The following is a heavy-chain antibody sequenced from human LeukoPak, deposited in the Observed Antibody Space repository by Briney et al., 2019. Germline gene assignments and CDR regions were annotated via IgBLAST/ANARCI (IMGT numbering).Heavy chain of an antibody. CDR2: ISCDGSNK. J-gene: IGHJ4*02. CDR3: AKGGSEAAAGTGFDY. V-gene: IGHV3-30*18. D-gene: IGHD6-13*01. Sequence: PGGSLRLSCAASGFTFSSYGMHWVRQAPGKGLEWVAVISCDGSNKYYADSVKGRFTISRDNSKNTLYLQMNSLRAEDTAVYYCAKGGSEAAAGTGFDYWGQGTLVTVSS. CDR1: GFTFSSYG.